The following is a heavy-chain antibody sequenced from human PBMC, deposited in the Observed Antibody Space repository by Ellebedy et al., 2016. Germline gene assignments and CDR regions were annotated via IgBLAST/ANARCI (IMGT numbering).Heavy chain of an antibody. CDR3: ARDLAMIRGVIQSHFDP. V-gene: IGHV4-39*07. CDR1: GDSLSGTSYW. J-gene: IGHJ5*02. CDR2: IYYSGAT. D-gene: IGHD3-10*01. Sequence: SETLSLTXTVSGDSLSGTSYWWGWIRQSPGKGLEWIGSIYYSGATYYNPSLERRVTLSIDTSKNQFSLRLNSLTAADTAIYHCARDLAMIRGVIQSHFDPWGQGTLVTVSS.